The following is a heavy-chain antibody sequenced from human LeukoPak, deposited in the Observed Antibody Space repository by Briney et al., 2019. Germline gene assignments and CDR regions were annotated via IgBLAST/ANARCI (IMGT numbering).Heavy chain of an antibody. D-gene: IGHD6-13*01. CDR1: GFTFSSYA. J-gene: IGHJ4*02. V-gene: IGHV3-23*01. Sequence: GGSLRLSCAASGFTFSSYALSWVRQAPGKGLEWVSGISENGGTTLYADSVKGRFTITRDNSKNTPHVHMNSLRGEDTAVYYCARVFAAAASFEYWGQGTLVTVSS. CDR3: ARVFAAAASFEY. CDR2: ISENGGTT.